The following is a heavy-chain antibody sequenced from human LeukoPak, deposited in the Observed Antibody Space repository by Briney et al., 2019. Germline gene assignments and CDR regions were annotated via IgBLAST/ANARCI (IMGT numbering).Heavy chain of an antibody. CDR3: AKLLVNYYDSSGSPPRGDY. Sequence: GGSLRHSCAASGFTFSGYWMHWVRQAPGKGLEWVAVISYDGSNKYYADSVKGRFTISRDNSKSTLYLQMNSLRAEDTAVYYCAKLLVNYYDSSGSPPRGDYWGQGTLVTVSS. V-gene: IGHV3-30*18. CDR1: GFTFSGYW. D-gene: IGHD3-22*01. CDR2: ISYDGSNK. J-gene: IGHJ4*02.